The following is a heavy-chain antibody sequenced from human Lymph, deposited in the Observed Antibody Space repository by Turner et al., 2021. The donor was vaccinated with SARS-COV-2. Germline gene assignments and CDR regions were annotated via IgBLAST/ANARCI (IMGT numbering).Heavy chain of an antibody. CDR2: ISNSGST. CDR1: GGFISSYY. D-gene: IGHD5-18*01. J-gene: IGHJ4*02. CDR3: ARHGNELGIQL. V-gene: IGHV4-59*08. Sequence: QVQLQESGPGLVKPSETLSLTCTVSGGFISSYYWSWIRQPPGKGLEWIGYISNSGSTNSNPSLKSRVTISLDTSKNQFSLKLSSVTAADTAVYYCARHGNELGIQLWGQGTLVTVSS.